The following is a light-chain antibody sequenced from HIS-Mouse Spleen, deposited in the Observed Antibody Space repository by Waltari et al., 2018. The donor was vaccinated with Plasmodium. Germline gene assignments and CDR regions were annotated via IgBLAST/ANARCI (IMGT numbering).Light chain of an antibody. V-gene: IGLV3-10*01. Sequence: SYALTQPPSVSVSPGQPASTPSSRDAFTKTYSYWYQQKSGQAPVLVIYEDSKRPSGIPERFSGSSSGTMATLTISGAQVEDEADYYCYSTDSSGNHRVFGGGTKLTVL. CDR3: YSTDSSGNHRV. J-gene: IGLJ3*02. CDR1: AFTKTY. CDR2: EDS.